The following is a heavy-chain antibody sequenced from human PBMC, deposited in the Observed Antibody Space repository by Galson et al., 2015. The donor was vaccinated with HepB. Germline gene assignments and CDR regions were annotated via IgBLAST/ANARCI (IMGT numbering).Heavy chain of an antibody. J-gene: IGHJ4*02. D-gene: IGHD4/OR15-4a*01. CDR1: GASISSSNYY. CDR3: ARAVLLRGRFDYGGTWYRFDY. Sequence: ETLSLTCTVSGASISSSNYYWGWIRQPPGKGLEWIGSIYYTGNTDYNPSLKSRVTISVGTSKNQFSLKVRSVTAADTAVYYCARAVLLRGRFDYGGTWYRFDYWGQGTLVTVSS. CDR2: IYYTGNT. V-gene: IGHV4-39*01.